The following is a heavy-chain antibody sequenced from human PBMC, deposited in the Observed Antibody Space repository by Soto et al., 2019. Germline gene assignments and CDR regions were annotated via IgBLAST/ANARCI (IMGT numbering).Heavy chain of an antibody. D-gene: IGHD1-26*01. V-gene: IGHV3-74*03. CDR3: ARGDVGAFDL. CDR1: DFTFSYYW. CDR2: IHSDGSST. J-gene: IGHJ3*01. Sequence: EVQLVESGGGLVQPGGSLRLSCVASDFTFSYYWMNWVRQVPGKGLVWVSRIHSDGSSTTYADSVKGRFTISRDNAKNTLYLQMASLRVEDTAVYYCARGDVGAFDLWGQGTMVTVSS.